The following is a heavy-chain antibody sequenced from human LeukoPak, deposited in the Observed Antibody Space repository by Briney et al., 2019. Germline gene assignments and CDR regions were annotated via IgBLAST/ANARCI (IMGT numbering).Heavy chain of an antibody. Sequence: SETLSLICAVYGGSFSGYYWSWIRQPPGKGLEWIGEINHSGSTNYNPSLKSRVTISVDTSKNQFSLKLSSVTAADTAVYYCAREETGGDIVVVVSWGQGTLVTVSS. J-gene: IGHJ5*02. CDR2: INHSGST. CDR1: GGSFSGYY. CDR3: AREETGGDIVVVVS. V-gene: IGHV4-34*01. D-gene: IGHD2-15*01.